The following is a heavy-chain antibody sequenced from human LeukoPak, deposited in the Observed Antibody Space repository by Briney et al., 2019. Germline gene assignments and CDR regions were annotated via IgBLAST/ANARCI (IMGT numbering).Heavy chain of an antibody. CDR1: GGTISSYY. V-gene: IGHV4-4*07. CDR2: IYISGST. Sequence: SETLSLTCTVSGGTISSYYWSWIRQPAGKGLEWIGRIYISGSTNYNPSLKSRVTMSVDTSKNQFSLKLSSVTAADTPVYYCPRTWEWLPFGYWGQGTLVTVSS. J-gene: IGHJ4*02. D-gene: IGHD6-19*01. CDR3: PRTWEWLPFGY.